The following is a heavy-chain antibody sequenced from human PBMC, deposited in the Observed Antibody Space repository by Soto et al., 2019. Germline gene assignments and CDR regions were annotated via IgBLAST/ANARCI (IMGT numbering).Heavy chain of an antibody. Sequence: EVQLLESGGGLEQPGGSLRLSCAASGFTFSTYAMSWVRQVPGKGLDWVAAISGSGGSTYYADSVKGRFTISRDNSKNTLYLQMNSLRAEDTAVYYCAKVARMETPPIYWGQGTLVTVSS. CDR3: AKVARMETPPIY. J-gene: IGHJ4*02. V-gene: IGHV3-23*01. CDR2: ISGSGGST. CDR1: GFTFSTYA. D-gene: IGHD3-3*01.